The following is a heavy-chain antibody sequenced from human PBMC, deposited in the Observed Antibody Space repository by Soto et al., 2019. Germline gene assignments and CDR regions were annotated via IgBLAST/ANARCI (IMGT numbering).Heavy chain of an antibody. V-gene: IGHV4-34*01. CDR3: ARGRRGSTTYYYYYYGMDV. CDR1: GGSFSGYY. Sequence: SETLSLTCAVYGGSFSGYYWSWIRQPPGKGLEWIGEINHSGSTNYNPSLKSRVTISVDTSKNQFSLKLSSVTAADTAVYYCARGRRGSTTYYYYYYGMDVWGQGTTVTVSS. CDR2: INHSGST. D-gene: IGHD2-2*01. J-gene: IGHJ6*02.